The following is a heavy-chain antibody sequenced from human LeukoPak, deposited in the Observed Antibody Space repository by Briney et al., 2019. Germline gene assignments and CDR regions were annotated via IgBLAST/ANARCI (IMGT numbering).Heavy chain of an antibody. CDR3: ARGWRDYYDSSGYSN. Sequence: SGTLSLTCTVSGGSISSGDYYWSWIRQPPGKGLEWIGYIYYSGSTYYNPSLKSRVTISVDTSKNQFSLKLSSVTAADTAVYYCARGWRDYYDSSGYSNWGQGTLVTVSS. CDR1: GGSISSGDYY. CDR2: IYYSGST. V-gene: IGHV4-30-4*01. D-gene: IGHD3-22*01. J-gene: IGHJ4*02.